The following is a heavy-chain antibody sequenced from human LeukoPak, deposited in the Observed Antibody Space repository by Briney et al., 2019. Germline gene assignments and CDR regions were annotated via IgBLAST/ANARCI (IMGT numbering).Heavy chain of an antibody. D-gene: IGHD1-26*01. Sequence: ASVTVSYLSSLYTFTIYDINWVRQAHAQRLEWMGWINHKRGNTGYAQKFQGRVTMTRNTSISTAYMELSSLRSEDTAVYYCARGRAPDYYYYYYMDVWGKGSTVTISS. J-gene: IGHJ6*03. CDR2: INHKRGNT. V-gene: IGHV1-8*02. CDR1: LYTFTIYD. CDR3: ARGRAPDYYYYYYMDV.